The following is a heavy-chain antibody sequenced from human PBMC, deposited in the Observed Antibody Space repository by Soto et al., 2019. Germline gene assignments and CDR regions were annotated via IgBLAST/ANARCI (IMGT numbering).Heavy chain of an antibody. CDR2: IIPIFGTA. J-gene: IGHJ4*01. D-gene: IGHD5-12*01. CDR1: GGTFSSYA. V-gene: IGHV1-69*06. CDR3: ARAMYSGYGMSLFRFGY. Sequence: SVKVSCKASGGTFSSYALSWVQQAHGQGLEWMGGIIPIFGTANYAQKFQGRVTINADKXRSTAYMELSSLRSEDTAVCYCARAMYSGYGMSLFRFGYWG.